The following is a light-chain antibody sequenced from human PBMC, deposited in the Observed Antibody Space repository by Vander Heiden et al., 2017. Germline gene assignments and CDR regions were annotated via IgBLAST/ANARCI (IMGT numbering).Light chain of an antibody. J-gene: IGKJ4*01. Sequence: EIVMTQSPATLPVSPGGRAALSCRASQSVSSNLAWYQQKPGQAPRLLIYGASTRATGIPARFSGSGSGTEFTLTISSLQSEDFAVYYCQQYNNWPPATFGGGTKVEIK. CDR1: QSVSSN. CDR2: GAS. V-gene: IGKV3-15*01. CDR3: QQYNNWPPAT.